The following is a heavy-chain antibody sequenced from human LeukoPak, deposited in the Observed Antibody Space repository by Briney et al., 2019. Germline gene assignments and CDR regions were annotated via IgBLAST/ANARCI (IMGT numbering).Heavy chain of an antibody. CDR2: VSSRSDGT. Sequence: PGGSLRLSCRASGFTFSNYAMAWVRQAPGKGLEWLSVVSSRSDGTYYADNAKGRFTISRDNSENTVSLQMNSLRVDDTATYYCAKGTSSGSPGTWGQGTLVTVSS. CDR3: AKGTSSGSPGT. D-gene: IGHD1-26*01. J-gene: IGHJ5*02. V-gene: IGHV3-23*01. CDR1: GFTFSNYA.